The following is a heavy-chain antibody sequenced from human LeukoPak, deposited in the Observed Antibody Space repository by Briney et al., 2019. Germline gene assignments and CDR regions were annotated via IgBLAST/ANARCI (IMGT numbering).Heavy chain of an antibody. CDR1: GYTFTGYY. CDR2: INPNSGGT. Sequence: ASVKVSCKASGYTFTGYYMHWVRQAPGQGLEWMGWINPNSGGTNYAQKFQGRVTMTRDTSISTAYMELSRLRSDDPAVYFCSKYSGPTIAAAGGNWFDPWGQGTLVTASS. J-gene: IGHJ5*02. V-gene: IGHV1-2*02. CDR3: SKYSGPTIAAAGGNWFDP. D-gene: IGHD6-13*01.